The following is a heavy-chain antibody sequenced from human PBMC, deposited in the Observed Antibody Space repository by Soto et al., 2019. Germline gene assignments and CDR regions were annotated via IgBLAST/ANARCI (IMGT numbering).Heavy chain of an antibody. V-gene: IGHV1-69*13. Sequence: SVKVSCKASGGTFSSYAISWVRQAPGQGLEWMGGIIPIFGTANYAQKFQGRVTITADESTSTAYMELSSLRSEDTAVYYCARDPTYYYGMDVWGQGTTVTVYS. CDR3: ARDPTYYYGMDV. CDR2: IIPIFGTA. J-gene: IGHJ6*02. CDR1: GGTFSSYA.